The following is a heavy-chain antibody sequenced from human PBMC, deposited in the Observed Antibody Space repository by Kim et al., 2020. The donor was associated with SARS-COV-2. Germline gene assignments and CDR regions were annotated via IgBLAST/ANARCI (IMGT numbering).Heavy chain of an antibody. J-gene: IGHJ4*02. CDR3: ASTRITIFGVVIALDY. Sequence: ASVKVSCKASGYTFTSYGISWVRQALGQGLEWMGWISAYNGNTNYAQKLQGRVTMTTDTSTSTAYMELRSLRSDDTAVYYCASTRITIFGVVIALDYWGQGTLVTVSS. CDR1: GYTFTSYG. CDR2: ISAYNGNT. V-gene: IGHV1-18*01. D-gene: IGHD3-3*01.